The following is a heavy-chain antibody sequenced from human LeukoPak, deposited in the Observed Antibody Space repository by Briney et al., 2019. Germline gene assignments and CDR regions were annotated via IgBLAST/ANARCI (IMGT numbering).Heavy chain of an antibody. Sequence: GGSLRLSCAASGFTFSSFEMNWVRQAPGKGLEWVSYISSSGSTMCYADSVKGRFTISRDNAKNSLYLQMNNLRAEDTAVYYCPLRGIAGRYAFHIWGQGTMVTVSS. D-gene: IGHD6-6*01. CDR2: ISSSGSTM. CDR1: GFTFSSFE. V-gene: IGHV3-48*03. CDR3: PLRGIAGRYAFHI. J-gene: IGHJ3*02.